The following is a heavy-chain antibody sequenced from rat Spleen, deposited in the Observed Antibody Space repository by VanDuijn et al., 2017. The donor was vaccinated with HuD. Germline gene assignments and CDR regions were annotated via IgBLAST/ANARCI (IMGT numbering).Heavy chain of an antibody. D-gene: IGHD1-6*01. J-gene: IGHJ4*01. CDR3: ARHTTRVMEA. Sequence: EVQLVESGGGLVQPGRSLKLSCAASGFTFSNYGMAWVRQAPTKGLEWVATISYDGSSNYYRYSVKGRFTISRENAKRTLYLQMDSLRSEDTATYYCARHTTRVMEAWGQGASVTVSS. CDR2: ISYDGSSN. CDR1: GFTFSNYG. V-gene: IGHV5-29*01.